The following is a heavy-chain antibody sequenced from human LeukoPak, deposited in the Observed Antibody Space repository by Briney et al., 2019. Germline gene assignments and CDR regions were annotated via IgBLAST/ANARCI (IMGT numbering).Heavy chain of an antibody. Sequence: GGSLRLSCAASGFSFSSYGMHWVRQAPGKGLEWVAFIRYDGSNKYYADSVKGRFTISRDNSKNTLYPQMNSLRAVDTAVYYCARRAGGLARNNWFDPWGQGTLVTVSS. CDR3: ARRAGGLARNNWFDP. CDR2: IRYDGSNK. V-gene: IGHV3-30*02. CDR1: GFSFSSYG. J-gene: IGHJ5*02. D-gene: IGHD3-16*01.